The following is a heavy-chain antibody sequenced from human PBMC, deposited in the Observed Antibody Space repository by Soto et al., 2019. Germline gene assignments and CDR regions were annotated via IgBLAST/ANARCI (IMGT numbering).Heavy chain of an antibody. J-gene: IGHJ3*02. Sequence: QVQLQESGPGLVKPSETLSLTCTVSGVSISSDYWTWIRQSPGKGLEWIAYTSHTGTTDYNPSLKRRSTISLDASKNRFSQELSSVPSADTAVYSCAQGTPWMDAFDIWGQGKKVTVSP. D-gene: IGHD5-12*01. CDR1: GVSISSDY. CDR3: AQGTPWMDAFDI. CDR2: TSHTGTT. V-gene: IGHV4-59*01.